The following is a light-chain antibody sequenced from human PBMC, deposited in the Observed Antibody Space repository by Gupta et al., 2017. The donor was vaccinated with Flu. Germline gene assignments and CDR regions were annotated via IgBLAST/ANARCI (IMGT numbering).Light chain of an antibody. CDR2: GDN. CDR1: RSNIGAGYD. J-gene: IGLJ3*02. Sequence: QSVLTQPPSVSGAPGQMVTTSCTGSRSNIGAGYDVHWYQQFPGTAPKLLIYGDNNRPSGVPDRFSGSKSGTSASLAITGLQAEDEADYYCQSYDSSLSGMVFGGGTKLTVL. V-gene: IGLV1-40*01. CDR3: QSYDSSLSGMV.